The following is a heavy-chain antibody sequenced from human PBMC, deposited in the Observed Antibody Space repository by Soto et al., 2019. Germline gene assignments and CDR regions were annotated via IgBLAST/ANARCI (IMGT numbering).Heavy chain of an antibody. J-gene: IGHJ6*02. CDR2: IYFSGST. CDR1: GGSIGSGGYY. V-gene: IGHV4-31*03. Sequence: TSETLSLTCTVSGGSIGSGGYYWSWIRQHPGKGLEWIGYIYFSGSTYYNPSLKSRVTISVDTSKNQFSLKLSSVTAADMAVYYCARGEYQLLLYYYYGMDVWGQGTTVTVSS. D-gene: IGHD2-2*01. CDR3: ARGEYQLLLYYYYGMDV.